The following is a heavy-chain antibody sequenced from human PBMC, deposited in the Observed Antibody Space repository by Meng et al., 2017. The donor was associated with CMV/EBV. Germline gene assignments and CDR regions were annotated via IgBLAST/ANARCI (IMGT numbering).Heavy chain of an antibody. CDR1: GFTVSSNY. J-gene: IGHJ6*02. Sequence: GGSLRLSCAASGFTVSSNYVNWVRQAPGKGLEWVSVIYSGGSTYYADSVKGRFTISRDNSKNTVYLQMNSLRAEDTAVYYCARVATVRFLEVSGMDVWGQGTTVTVSS. V-gene: IGHV3-53*01. CDR2: IYSGGST. D-gene: IGHD3-3*01. CDR3: ARVATVRFLEVSGMDV.